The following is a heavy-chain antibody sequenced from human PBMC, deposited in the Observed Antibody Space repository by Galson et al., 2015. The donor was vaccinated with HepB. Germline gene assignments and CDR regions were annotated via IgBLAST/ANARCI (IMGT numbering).Heavy chain of an antibody. Sequence: SLRLSCAASGFTFSNYGMHWVRQAPGKGLEWVAVISYDGSNKYYADSVKGRFTISRDNSKNTLYLQMNSLRAEDTAVYYCAKDRGGSYYPTYYFDYWGQGTLVTVSS. CDR2: ISYDGSNK. D-gene: IGHD1-26*01. CDR1: GFTFSNYG. CDR3: AKDRGGSYYPTYYFDY. J-gene: IGHJ4*02. V-gene: IGHV3-30*18.